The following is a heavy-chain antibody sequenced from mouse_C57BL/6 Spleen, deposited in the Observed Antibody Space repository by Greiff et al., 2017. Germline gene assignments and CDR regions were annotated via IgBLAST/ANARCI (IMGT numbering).Heavy chain of an antibody. D-gene: IGHD1-1*01. CDR2: IDPETGGT. V-gene: IGHV1-15*01. CDR3: TRIYYYGSSYYFDY. CDR1: GYTFTDYE. Sequence: QVQLQQSGAELVRPGASVTLSCKASGYTFTDYEMHWVKQTPVHGLEWIGAIDPETGGTAYNQKFKGKAILTAVKSSSTAYMELRSLTSEDSAVYYCTRIYYYGSSYYFDYWGQGTTLTVSS. J-gene: IGHJ2*01.